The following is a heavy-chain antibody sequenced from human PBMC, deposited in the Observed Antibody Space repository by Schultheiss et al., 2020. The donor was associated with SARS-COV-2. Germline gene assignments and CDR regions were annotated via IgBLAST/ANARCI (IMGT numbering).Heavy chain of an antibody. Sequence: GESLKISCAASGFTFSSYAMHWVRQAPGKGLEWVSTISGSGGSTYYADSAKGRFAISRDNSKNTLYLQMNSLRAEDTAVYYCAKGSHDTLLWFGELDYWGQGTLVTVSS. J-gene: IGHJ4*02. V-gene: IGHV3-23*01. CDR3: AKGSHDTLLWFGELDY. CDR1: GFTFSSYA. CDR2: ISGSGGST. D-gene: IGHD3-10*01.